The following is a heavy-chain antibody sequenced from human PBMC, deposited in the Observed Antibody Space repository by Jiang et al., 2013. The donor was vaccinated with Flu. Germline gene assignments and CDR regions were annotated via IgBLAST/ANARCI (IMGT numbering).Heavy chain of an antibody. Sequence: SQTLSLTCAISGDSVSSNSAAWNWIRQSPSRGLEWLGRAYYRSRWYIDYAMTVKSRIIITPDTSKNQFSLQLNSVTPQDTAVYYCVRGAGAADYWGQGTLVTVSS. V-gene: IGHV6-1*01. CDR1: GDSVSSNSAA. CDR3: VRGAGAADY. D-gene: IGHD2-15*01. J-gene: IGHJ4*02. CDR2: AYYRSRWYI.